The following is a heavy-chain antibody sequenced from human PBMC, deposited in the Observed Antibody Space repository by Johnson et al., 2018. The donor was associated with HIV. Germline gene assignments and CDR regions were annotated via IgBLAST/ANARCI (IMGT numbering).Heavy chain of an antibody. Sequence: EVQLVESGGGVVRPGGSLRLSCVGSGFMFEDYGMSWVRQAPGKGLEWVSVIYSGGSTYYADSVKGRFTISRDNSKNTLYLQMNSLKSEDTAVYYCTTDQVGRNYGGKYHIWGQGTMVTVSS. J-gene: IGHJ3*02. D-gene: IGHD1-7*01. CDR3: TTDQVGRNYGGKYHI. V-gene: IGHV3-23*03. CDR2: IYSGGST. CDR1: GFMFEDYG.